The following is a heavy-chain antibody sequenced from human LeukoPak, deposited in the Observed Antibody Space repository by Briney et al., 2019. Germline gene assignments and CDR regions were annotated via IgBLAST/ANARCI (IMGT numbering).Heavy chain of an antibody. J-gene: IGHJ4*02. Sequence: GGSLRLSCAASGFTFSSYAMHWVRQAPGKGLEWVAVISYDGSNKYYADSVKGRFTISRDNSKNTLYLQMHSLRAEDTAVYYCARVPGSGWYFFYFDYWGQGTVVSV. CDR1: GFTFSSYA. CDR2: ISYDGSNK. D-gene: IGHD6-19*01. V-gene: IGHV3-30*01. CDR3: ARVPGSGWYFFYFDY.